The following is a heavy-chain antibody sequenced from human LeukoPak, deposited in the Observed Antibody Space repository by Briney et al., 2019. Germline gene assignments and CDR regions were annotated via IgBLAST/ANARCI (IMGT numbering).Heavy chain of an antibody. J-gene: IGHJ6*04. V-gene: IGHV3-30*18. CDR3: AKPYLHSMVRGYYYYGMDV. D-gene: IGHD3-10*01. Sequence: GGSRRFSCAASGFTFSSYGMHWVRQAPGKGLDWVAVISYDGSNKYYADSVKGRFTISRDNSKNTLYLQMNSLRAEDTAVYYCAKPYLHSMVRGYYYYGMDVWGKGTTVTVSS. CDR2: ISYDGSNK. CDR1: GFTFSSYG.